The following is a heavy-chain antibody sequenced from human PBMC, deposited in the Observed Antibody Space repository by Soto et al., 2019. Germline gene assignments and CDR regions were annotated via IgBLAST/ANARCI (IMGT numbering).Heavy chain of an antibody. CDR2: IYYSGST. Sequence: PSETLSLTCTVSGASISNGYYYWTWIRQFPGKGLEWIGYIYYSGSTYYNPSLQSRITMSLDMSKNQYSLTLNSVTAADTAIYYCAGGRFLDYWGQGALVTVSS. J-gene: IGHJ4*02. D-gene: IGHD3-3*01. CDR3: AGGRFLDY. V-gene: IGHV4-30-4*01. CDR1: GASISNGYYY.